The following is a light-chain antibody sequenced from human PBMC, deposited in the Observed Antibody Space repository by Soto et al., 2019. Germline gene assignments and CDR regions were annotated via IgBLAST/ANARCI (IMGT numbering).Light chain of an antibody. Sequence: QSVLTQSPSASGTPGQRVTISCSGSSSNIGSNYVYWYQQLPGTAPKLLIYRNNQRPSGVPDRFSGSKSGTSASLAISGLRSEDEADYYCAVWDDSLSGYVFGTGTKLTVL. CDR2: RNN. V-gene: IGLV1-47*01. J-gene: IGLJ1*01. CDR1: SSNIGSNY. CDR3: AVWDDSLSGYV.